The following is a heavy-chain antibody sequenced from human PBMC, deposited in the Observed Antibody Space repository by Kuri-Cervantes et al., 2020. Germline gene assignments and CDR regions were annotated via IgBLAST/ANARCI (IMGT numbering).Heavy chain of an antibody. V-gene: IGHV1-2*02. CDR1: GYTFTGYY. CDR2: INPNSGGT. D-gene: IGHD3-10*01. Sequence: ASVKVSCKASGYTFTGYYMHWVRQAPGQGLEWMGWINPNSGGTNYAQKFQGRVTMTRDTSISTAYMELSRLRSDDTAVYYCARDEGSGSYYYYYYGMDVWGQGTMVTVSS. CDR3: ARDEGSGSYYYYYYGMDV. J-gene: IGHJ6*02.